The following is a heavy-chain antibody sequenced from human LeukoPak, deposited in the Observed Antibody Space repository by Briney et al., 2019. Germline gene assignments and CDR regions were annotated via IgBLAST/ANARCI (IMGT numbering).Heavy chain of an antibody. CDR3: AKEGGQTGYQNWFDP. D-gene: IGHD3-9*01. V-gene: IGHV3-23*01. CDR2: ISGSGGST. J-gene: IGHJ5*02. CDR1: GFTFSSYA. Sequence: RGSLRLSCAASGFTFSSYAMSWVRQAPGKGLEWVSAISGSGGSTYYADSVKGRFTISRDNSKNTLYLQMNSLRAEDTAVYYCAKEGGQTGYQNWFDPWGQGTLVTVSS.